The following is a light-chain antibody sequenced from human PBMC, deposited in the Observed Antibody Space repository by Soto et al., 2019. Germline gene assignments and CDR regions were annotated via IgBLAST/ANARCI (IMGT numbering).Light chain of an antibody. Sequence: QSALTQPASVSGSLGQSITISCTGTSSDVGSYTLVSWFQQHPGTAPKLMIYEGTKRPSGISNRFSGSKSGNTASLTISGLQAEDGADYYCCSYTGSANFPWVFGGGTKVTVL. CDR1: SSDVGSYTL. CDR3: CSYTGSANFPWV. V-gene: IGLV2-23*03. J-gene: IGLJ3*02. CDR2: EGT.